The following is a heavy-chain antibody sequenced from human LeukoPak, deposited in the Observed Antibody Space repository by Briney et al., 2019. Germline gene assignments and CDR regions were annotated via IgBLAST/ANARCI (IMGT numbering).Heavy chain of an antibody. Sequence: GGSLGLSCAASGFTFSSYEMNWVRQAPGKGLEWVSYISSSGSTIYYADSVKGRFTISRDNAKNLLYLQMNSLRAEDTAVYYCARDQWRLFDYWGQGTLVTVSS. J-gene: IGHJ4*02. CDR2: ISSSGSTI. V-gene: IGHV3-48*03. CDR3: ARDQWRLFDY. CDR1: GFTFSSYE. D-gene: IGHD2-21*02.